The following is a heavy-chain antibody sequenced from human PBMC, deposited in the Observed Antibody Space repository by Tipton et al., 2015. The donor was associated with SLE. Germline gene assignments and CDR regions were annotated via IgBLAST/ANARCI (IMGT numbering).Heavy chain of an antibody. CDR2: INHSGSA. CDR1: GGSFSDYY. V-gene: IGHV4-34*01. Sequence: AGLVKPSETLSLTCAVYGGSFSDYYWSWIRQSPGKGLEWIGEINHSGSANYNPSLKSRVTISVDTSKNQISLQLSSVTAADTAVYYCASGTIESFDYWGQGTLVTVSS. CDR3: ASGTIESFDY. J-gene: IGHJ4*02. D-gene: IGHD3-9*01.